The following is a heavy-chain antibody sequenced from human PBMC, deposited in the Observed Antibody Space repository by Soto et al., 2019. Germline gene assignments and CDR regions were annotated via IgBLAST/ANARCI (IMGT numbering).Heavy chain of an antibody. Sequence: PGGSLRLSCAASGFTFSDYYMSWIRQAPGKGLEWVSYISSSGSTIYYADSVKGRFTISRDNAKNSLYLQMNSLRAEDTAVYYCARVPTPHRGSYNKGWFDPWGQGTLVTVSS. V-gene: IGHV3-11*01. CDR3: ARVPTPHRGSYNKGWFDP. CDR1: GFTFSDYY. D-gene: IGHD1-26*01. J-gene: IGHJ5*02. CDR2: ISSSGSTI.